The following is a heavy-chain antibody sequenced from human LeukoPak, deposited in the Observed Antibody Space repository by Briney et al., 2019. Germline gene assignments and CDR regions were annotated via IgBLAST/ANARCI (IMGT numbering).Heavy chain of an antibody. CDR1: GFTLSTNA. D-gene: IGHD6-25*01. V-gene: IGHV3-23*01. CDR3: ARALAAAGSY. J-gene: IGHJ4*02. Sequence: GGSLRLSCLTSGFTLSTNAMSWVRQAPGKGLEWISGISGSGASTYYADSVKGRFTISRDDSRNTLYLQMNSLRAEDTAVYYCARALAAAGSYWGQGTLVTVSS. CDR2: ISGSGAST.